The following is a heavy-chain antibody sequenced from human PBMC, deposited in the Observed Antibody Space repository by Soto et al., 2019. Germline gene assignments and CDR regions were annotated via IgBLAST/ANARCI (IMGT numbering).Heavy chain of an antibody. D-gene: IGHD3-22*01. CDR3: AKDPYDSSGYYHDY. V-gene: IGHV3-23*01. CDR2: VSAGDGGT. Sequence: EVQLLESGGGLVQPGGSLRLSCAASGFTFSSSAMTWVRQAPGKGLEWVSAVSAGDGGTYYADSVKGRFTISRDNSKNTLYLQMNSLRAEDTAVYYCAKDPYDSSGYYHDYWGQGTLVTVSS. J-gene: IGHJ4*02. CDR1: GFTFSSSA.